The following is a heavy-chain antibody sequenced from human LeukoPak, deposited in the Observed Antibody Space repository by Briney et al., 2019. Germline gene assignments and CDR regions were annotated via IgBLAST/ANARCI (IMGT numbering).Heavy chain of an antibody. Sequence: PSETLSLTCTVSGGSISSYYWSWIRQPPGKGLEWIGYIYYSGSTNYNPSLKSRVTISVDTSKNQFSLKLSSVTAADTAVYYCARXFGYCSSTSCYYYGMDVWGQGTTVTVSS. CDR1: GGSISSYY. CDR2: IYYSGST. CDR3: ARXFGYCSSTSCYYYGMDV. D-gene: IGHD2-2*01. V-gene: IGHV4-59*08. J-gene: IGHJ6*02.